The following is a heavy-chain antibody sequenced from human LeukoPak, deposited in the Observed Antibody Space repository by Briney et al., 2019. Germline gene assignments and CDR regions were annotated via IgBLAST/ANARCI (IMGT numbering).Heavy chain of an antibody. CDR3: AAFRVY. Sequence: SETLSLTCTVSGGSISSYYWSWIRQPPGKGLEWIGEINHSGSTNYNPSLKSRVTISVDTSKNQFSLRLSSVTAADTAVYYCAAFRVYWGQGTLVTVSS. CDR1: GGSISSYY. CDR2: INHSGST. J-gene: IGHJ4*02. V-gene: IGHV4-34*01. D-gene: IGHD3-10*01.